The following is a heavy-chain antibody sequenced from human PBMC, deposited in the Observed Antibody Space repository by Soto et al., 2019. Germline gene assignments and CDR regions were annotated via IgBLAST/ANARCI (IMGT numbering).Heavy chain of an antibody. D-gene: IGHD2-21*01. V-gene: IGHV4-31*03. CDR3: AASCVGCGGFNYYGMDV. J-gene: IGHJ6*02. CDR1: GGSISSGGYY. CDR2: IYYSGST. Sequence: QVQLQESGPGLVKPSQTLSLTCTVSGGSISSGGYYWSWIRQHPGKGLEWIGYIYYSGSTYYNPSLKSRVTISVDTSKIQFSLKLSSVPAADTAVYYCAASCVGCGGFNYYGMDVWGQGTTVTVSS.